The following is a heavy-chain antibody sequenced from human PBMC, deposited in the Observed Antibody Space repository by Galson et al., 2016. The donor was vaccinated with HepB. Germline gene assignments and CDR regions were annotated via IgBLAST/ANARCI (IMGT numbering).Heavy chain of an antibody. CDR1: GFTFSSYA. CDR2: ISYDGSNK. Sequence: SLRLSCAASGFTFSSYAMHWVRQAPGKGLEWVAVISYDGSNKYYADSVKGRFTISRDNSKNTLYLQMASLRVEDTAIDYCSRVAAVGTGNAFDPWGQGTLVTVSS. CDR3: SRVAAVGTGNAFDP. J-gene: IGHJ5*02. V-gene: IGHV3-30*04. D-gene: IGHD6-13*01.